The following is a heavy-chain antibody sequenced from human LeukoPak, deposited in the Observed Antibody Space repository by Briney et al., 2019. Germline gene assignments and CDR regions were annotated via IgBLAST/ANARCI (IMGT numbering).Heavy chain of an antibody. Sequence: GGSLRLSCAASGFTFDNYAMHWVRQAPGKGLEGVSGISWNGGTIVCADSVKGRFTISRDNAKNSLYLQMNSLRAEDTALYYCAKDGYYYGMDVWGQGTTVTVSS. CDR1: GFTFDNYA. V-gene: IGHV3-9*01. CDR2: ISWNGGTI. J-gene: IGHJ6*02. CDR3: AKDGYYYGMDV.